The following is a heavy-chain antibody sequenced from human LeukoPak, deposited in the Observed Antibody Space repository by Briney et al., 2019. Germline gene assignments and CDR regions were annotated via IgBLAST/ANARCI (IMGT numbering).Heavy chain of an antibody. CDR3: AVVNSGYVDY. Sequence: GGSLSLSCAASGFTFSSYSMHWVRQPPGKGLEGVGVISYDGSNKYYADSVKGRFTISRDNSKHTLYLQMNSLRAEDTVVYYCAVVNSGYVDYWGEGSLVTVSS. D-gene: IGHD1-26*01. CDR2: ISYDGSNK. J-gene: IGHJ4*02. V-gene: IGHV3-30*04. CDR1: GFTFSSYS.